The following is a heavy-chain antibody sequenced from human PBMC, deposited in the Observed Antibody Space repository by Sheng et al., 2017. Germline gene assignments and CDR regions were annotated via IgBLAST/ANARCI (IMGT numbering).Heavy chain of an antibody. D-gene: IGHD2-2*02. CDR2: SIPVGAP. CDR1: VAPSVVTT. J-gene: IGHJ4*02. V-gene: IGHV4-4*07. Sequence: QVQLQESGPGLVKAFGDPCPSPALSLVAPSVVTTGAGSGSPPGRDWSGLGVSIPVGAPTTTPPSKSRVTMSVDTSKNQFSLKLSSVTAADTAVYYCARDIPTACSSTSCYRLDYWGQGTLVTVSS. CDR3: ARDIPTACSSTSCYRLDY.